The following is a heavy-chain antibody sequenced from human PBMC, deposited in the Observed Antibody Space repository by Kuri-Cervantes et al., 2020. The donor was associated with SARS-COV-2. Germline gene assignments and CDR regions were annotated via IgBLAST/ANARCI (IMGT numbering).Heavy chain of an antibody. CDR2: ISGSGGST. Sequence: GESLKISCAASGFTFSSYAMSWVRQAPGKGLEWVSAISGSGGSTYYADSVKGRFTISRDNAKNSLYLQMNSLRDEDTAVYYCARDRGYSYGPYYYGMDVWGQGTTVTVSS. V-gene: IGHV3-23*01. CDR1: GFTFSSYA. D-gene: IGHD5-18*01. J-gene: IGHJ6*02. CDR3: ARDRGYSYGPYYYGMDV.